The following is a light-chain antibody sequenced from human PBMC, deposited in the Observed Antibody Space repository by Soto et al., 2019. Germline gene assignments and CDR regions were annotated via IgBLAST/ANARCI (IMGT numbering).Light chain of an antibody. CDR2: DNN. V-gene: IGLV1-40*01. CDR1: SSNIGAGYD. J-gene: IGLJ2*01. CDR3: HSYDVSLSGPV. Sequence: QSVLTQPPSVSGAPGQRVTISCTGSSSNIGAGYDVHWYQQLPGTAPKVLIYDNNNRPSGVPDRCSGSKSGTSASLAITWLQAADEADYYCHSYDVSLSGPVFGGGTKLTVL.